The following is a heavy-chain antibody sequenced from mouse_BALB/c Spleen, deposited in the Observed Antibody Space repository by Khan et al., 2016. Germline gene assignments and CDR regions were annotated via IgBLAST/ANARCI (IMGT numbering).Heavy chain of an antibody. Sequence: EVQLQESGPGLVKPSQSLSLTCTVTGYSITSDYAWNWIRQFPGNKLEWMGYISYSGSTSYNPSLKSRISITRDTSKNQFFLQLNSVTTEDTATWYCATTVVAPRFAYWGQGTLVTVSA. J-gene: IGHJ3*01. CDR2: ISYSGST. CDR3: ATTVVAPRFAY. D-gene: IGHD1-1*01. CDR1: GYSITSDYA. V-gene: IGHV3-2*02.